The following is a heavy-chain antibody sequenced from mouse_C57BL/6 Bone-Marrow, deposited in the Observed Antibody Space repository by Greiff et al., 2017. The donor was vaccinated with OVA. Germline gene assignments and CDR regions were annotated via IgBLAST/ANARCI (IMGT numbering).Heavy chain of an antibody. CDR2: ITHSGET. CDR3: AGVDYYGSSYEDY. Sequence: VQLQQSGPGLVKPSQSLFLTCSITGFPITSGYYWIWIRQSPGKPLEWMGYITHSGETFYNQSLQSPISITRETSKNQFFLQLNSVTTEDTAMYYCAGVDYYGSSYEDYWGQGTSVTVSS. D-gene: IGHD1-1*01. J-gene: IGHJ4*01. CDR1: GFPITSGYY. V-gene: IGHV12-3*01.